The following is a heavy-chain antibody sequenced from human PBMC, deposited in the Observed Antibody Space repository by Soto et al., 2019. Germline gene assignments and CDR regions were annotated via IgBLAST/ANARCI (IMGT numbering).Heavy chain of an antibody. D-gene: IGHD2-2*01. J-gene: IGHJ6*02. CDR3: ARCGLPAAYPYYYCGMDV. CDR1: GYTFTNYG. V-gene: IGHV1-18*04. Sequence: GSVKLSCKASGYTFTNYGISGVRQAPGQGLEGMGGISAYNGNTKYALNFQDRGIMERERSKSTADMELRSLRTDDTPGYHRARCGLPAAYPYYYCGMDVWGQGTTVTVSS. CDR2: ISAYNGNT.